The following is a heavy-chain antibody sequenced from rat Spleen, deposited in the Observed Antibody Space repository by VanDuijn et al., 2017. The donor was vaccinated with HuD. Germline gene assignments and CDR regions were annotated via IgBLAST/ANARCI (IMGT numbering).Heavy chain of an antibody. J-gene: IGHJ2*01. CDR3: TTKYRYNSPFDY. D-gene: IGHD1-5*01. V-gene: IGHV5-27*01. CDR1: GFTFNNYW. CDR2: ISTGGGST. Sequence: EVQLVESGGGLVQPGRSLKLSCVASGFTFNNYWMTWIRQAPGKGLEWVAYISTGGGSTYYRDSVKGRFTISRDDAKSTLYLQMDSLRSEDTATYYCTTKYRYNSPFDYWGQGVMVTVSS.